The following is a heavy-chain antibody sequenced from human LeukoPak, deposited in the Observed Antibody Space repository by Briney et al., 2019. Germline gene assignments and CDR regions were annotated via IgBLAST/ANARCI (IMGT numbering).Heavy chain of an antibody. V-gene: IGHV3-30*03. Sequence: GGSLRLSCAASGFTFSSYGMHWVRQAPGKGLEWVAVISYDGSNKYYAESVKGRFTISRDNSKNTLYLQLNSLRPDDTAVYYCARDQLAYSGYDTLFDYWGQGTLVTVSS. CDR1: GFTFSSYG. D-gene: IGHD5-12*01. CDR3: ARDQLAYSGYDTLFDY. CDR2: ISYDGSNK. J-gene: IGHJ4*02.